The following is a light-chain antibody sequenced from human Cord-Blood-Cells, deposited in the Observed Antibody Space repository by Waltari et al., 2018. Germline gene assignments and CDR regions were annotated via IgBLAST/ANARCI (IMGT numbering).Light chain of an antibody. V-gene: IGKV1-39*01. CDR1: QSISSY. Sequence: RVTITCRASQSISSYLNWYQQKPGKAPKLLIYAASSLQSGVPSRFSGSGSGTDFTLTISSLQPEDFATYYCQQSYSTPITFGQGTRLDIK. J-gene: IGKJ5*01. CDR2: AAS. CDR3: QQSYSTPIT.